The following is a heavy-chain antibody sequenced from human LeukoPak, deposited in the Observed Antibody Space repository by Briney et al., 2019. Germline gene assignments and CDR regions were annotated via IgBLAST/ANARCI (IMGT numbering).Heavy chain of an antibody. J-gene: IGHJ6*02. CDR2: IIPILGIA. Sequence: GASVKVSRKASGGTFSSYAISWVRQAPGQGLEWMGRIIPILGIANYAQKFQGRVTITADKSTSTAYMELSSLRSEDTAVYYCARTVAGFDYYYYGMDVWGQGTTVTVSS. CDR3: ARTVAGFDYYYYGMDV. D-gene: IGHD6-19*01. CDR1: GGTFSSYA. V-gene: IGHV1-69*04.